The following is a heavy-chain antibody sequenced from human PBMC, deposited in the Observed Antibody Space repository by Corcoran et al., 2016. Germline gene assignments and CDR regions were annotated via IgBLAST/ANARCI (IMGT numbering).Heavy chain of an antibody. Sequence: QVQLVESGGGVVQPGRSLRLSCAASGFTFSSYGMHWVRQAPGKGLEWVAVISYDGSNKYYADSVKGRFTISRDNSKNTLYLQMNSLRAEDTAVYYCAKVDVVVPAAFVDYYYGMDVWGQGTTVTVSS. CDR1: GFTFSSYG. D-gene: IGHD2-2*01. V-gene: IGHV3-30*18. CDR3: AKVDVVVPAAFVDYYYGMDV. J-gene: IGHJ6*02. CDR2: ISYDGSNK.